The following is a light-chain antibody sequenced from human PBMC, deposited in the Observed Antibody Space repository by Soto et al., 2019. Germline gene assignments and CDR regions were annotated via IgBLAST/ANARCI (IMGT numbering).Light chain of an antibody. J-gene: IGKJ4*01. CDR2: DAS. CDR1: QSISSH. Sequence: EIVLTQSPATLSLSPGERVTLSCRASQSISSHLAWYQQKPGQAPRLLMYDASNRATGIPARFSGSGSGTDFTLTISSLEPEDFAVYYCQQRGNWPLTFGGGTKVEIK. CDR3: QQRGNWPLT. V-gene: IGKV3-11*01.